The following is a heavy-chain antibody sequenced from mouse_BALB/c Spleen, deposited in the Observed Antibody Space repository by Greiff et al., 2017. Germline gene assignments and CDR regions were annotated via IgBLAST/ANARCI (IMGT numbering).Heavy chain of an antibody. CDR2: IWAGGST. CDR1: GFSLTSYG. D-gene: IGHD1-1*01. J-gene: IGHJ4*01. Sequence: QVQLKESGPGLVAPSQSLSITCTVSGFSLTSYGVHWVRQPPGKGLEWLGVIWAGGSTNYNSALMSRLSISKDNSKSQVFLKMNSLQTDDTAMYYCAREIRYYYGSSYYYAMDYWGQGTSVTVSS. V-gene: IGHV2-9*02. CDR3: AREIRYYYGSSYYYAMDY.